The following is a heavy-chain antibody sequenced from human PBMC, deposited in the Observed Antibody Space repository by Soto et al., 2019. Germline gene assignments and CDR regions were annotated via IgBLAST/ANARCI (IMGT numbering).Heavy chain of an antibody. CDR2: ISYDGSST. CDR3: ARGSIAVDGDAFDL. Sequence: QGQLVESGGGVVQPGRSLRLFCAASGFTFSTYAMHWVRQAPGKGLDWVAVISYDGSSTFYADSVKGRFTNSRDNSKNTLSLQMNTLRTDDTAVYYCARGSIAVDGDAFDLWGQGTMVTISS. J-gene: IGHJ3*01. D-gene: IGHD6-19*01. CDR1: GFTFSTYA. V-gene: IGHV3-30-3*01.